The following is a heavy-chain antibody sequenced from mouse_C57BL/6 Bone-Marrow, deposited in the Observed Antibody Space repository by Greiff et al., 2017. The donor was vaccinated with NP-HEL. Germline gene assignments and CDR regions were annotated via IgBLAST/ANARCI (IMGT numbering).Heavy chain of an antibody. CDR1: GYTFTSYW. CDR2: IHPNSGST. V-gene: IGHV1-64*01. Sequence: QVHVKQSGAELVKPGASVKLSCKASGYTFTSYWMHWVKQRPGQGLEWIGMIHPNSGSTNYNEKFKSKATLTVDKSSSTAYMQLSSLTSEDSAVYDYARAIYDGYYVGFGYWGQGALVTVSA. J-gene: IGHJ3*01. D-gene: IGHD2-3*01. CDR3: ARAIYDGYYVGFGY.